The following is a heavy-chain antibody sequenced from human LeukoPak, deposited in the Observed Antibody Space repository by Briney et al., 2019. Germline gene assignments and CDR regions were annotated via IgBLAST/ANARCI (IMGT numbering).Heavy chain of an antibody. CDR2: ISSSSSYI. CDR3: AREGYCSSTSCYPLDY. V-gene: IGHV3-21*01. D-gene: IGHD2-2*01. CDR1: GFTFSDYY. Sequence: GGSLRLSCAASGFTFSDYYMSWVRQAPGKGLEWVSSISSSSSYIYYADSVKGRFTISRDNAKNSLYLQMNSLRAEDTAVYYRAREGYCSSTSCYPLDYWGQGTLVTVSS. J-gene: IGHJ4*02.